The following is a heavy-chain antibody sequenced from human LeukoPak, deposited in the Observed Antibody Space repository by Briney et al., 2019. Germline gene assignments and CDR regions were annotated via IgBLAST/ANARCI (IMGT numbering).Heavy chain of an antibody. Sequence: PSGTLSLTCAVSGGSISSSNWWSWVRQPPGKGLEWIGEIHHSGSTNYNPSLKSRVTISVDKSKNQFSLKLSSVTAADTAVYYCARAARVWELLGYYFDYWGQGTLVAVSS. CDR1: GGSISSSNW. V-gene: IGHV4-4*02. CDR3: ARAARVWELLGYYFDY. CDR2: IHHSGST. D-gene: IGHD1-26*01. J-gene: IGHJ4*02.